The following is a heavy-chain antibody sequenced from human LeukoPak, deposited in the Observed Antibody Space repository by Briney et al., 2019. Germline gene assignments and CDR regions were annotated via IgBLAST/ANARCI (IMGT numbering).Heavy chain of an antibody. Sequence: SVKVSCKASGYTFTGYYMHWVRQAPGQGLEWMGWINPNSGGTNYAQKFQGRVTMTRDPPISPSYMELSRLRSDAPAVYYCARVAYLTTSFDAFDIWGQGTMVTVSS. J-gene: IGHJ3*02. CDR1: GYTFTGYY. CDR3: ARVAYLTTSFDAFDI. V-gene: IGHV1-2*02. D-gene: IGHD4-17*01. CDR2: INPNSGGT.